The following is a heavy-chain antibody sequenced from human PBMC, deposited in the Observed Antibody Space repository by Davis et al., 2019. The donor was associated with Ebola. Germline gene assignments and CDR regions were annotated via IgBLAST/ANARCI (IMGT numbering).Heavy chain of an antibody. Sequence: MPSEPLSLTCAVSGGSFSGYYWTWIRQPPGKGLEWIGEINYSGSTNYNPSLKSRVTISVDTSKNQFSLKLSSVTAADTAVYYCARGGGFGGYGMDVWGQGTTVTVSS. J-gene: IGHJ6*02. CDR1: GGSFSGYY. CDR3: ARGGGFGGYGMDV. V-gene: IGHV4-34*01. D-gene: IGHD3-10*01. CDR2: INYSGST.